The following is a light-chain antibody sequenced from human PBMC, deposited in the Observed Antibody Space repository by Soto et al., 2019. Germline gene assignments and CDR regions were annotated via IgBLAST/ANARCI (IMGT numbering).Light chain of an antibody. CDR1: QSVSSY. J-gene: IGKJ5*01. V-gene: IGKV3-15*01. Sequence: EFVLTQSPGTLSLSPGERATLSCRASQSVSSYLAWYQQKPGQAPRLLIYGASTRATGIPARFSGSGSGTEFTLTISSLQSEDFAVYYCQQYYNWPITFGQGTRLEI. CDR3: QQYYNWPIT. CDR2: GAS.